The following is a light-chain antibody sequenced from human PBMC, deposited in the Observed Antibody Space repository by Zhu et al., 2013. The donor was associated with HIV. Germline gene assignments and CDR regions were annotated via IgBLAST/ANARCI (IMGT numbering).Light chain of an antibody. CDR3: QAWDSTTVV. V-gene: IGLV3-21*01. CDR2: QDT. CDR1: NIGSKS. Sequence: SYELTQPPSVSVAPGKTARITCGGNNIGSKSVHWYQQKPGQAPVLVIFQDTKRPSGIPDRFSGSNSGNTATLTISGTQVVDEADYYCQAWDSTTVVFGSGTKVTVL. J-gene: IGLJ1*01.